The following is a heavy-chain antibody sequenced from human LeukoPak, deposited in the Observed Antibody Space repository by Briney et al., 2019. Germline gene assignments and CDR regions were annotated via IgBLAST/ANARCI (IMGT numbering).Heavy chain of an antibody. CDR3: ARGSKAAPGTFDY. J-gene: IGHJ4*02. D-gene: IGHD6-13*01. CDR2: IYYTGST. V-gene: IGHV4-59*01. CDR1: GVSISSYY. Sequence: PSETLSLTCTVSGVSISSYYWSWIRQPPGKGQEWIGYIYYTGSTDYNPSLKSRVAISVDTSKNQFSLKLSSVTAADTAVYYCARGSKAAPGTFDYWGQGTLVTVSS.